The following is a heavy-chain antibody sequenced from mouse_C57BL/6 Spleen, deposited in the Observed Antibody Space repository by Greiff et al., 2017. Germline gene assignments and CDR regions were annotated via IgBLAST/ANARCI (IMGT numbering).Heavy chain of an antibody. V-gene: IGHV1-80*01. CDR1: GYAFSSYW. J-gene: IGHJ1*03. CDR3: ARWDYDRYFDV. D-gene: IGHD2-4*01. Sequence: LVESGAELVKPGASVKISCKASGYAFSSYWMNWVKQRPGKGLEWIGQIYPGDGDTNYNGKFKGKATLTADKSSSTAYMQLSSLTSEDSAVYFCARWDYDRYFDVWGTGTTVTVSS. CDR2: IYPGDGDT.